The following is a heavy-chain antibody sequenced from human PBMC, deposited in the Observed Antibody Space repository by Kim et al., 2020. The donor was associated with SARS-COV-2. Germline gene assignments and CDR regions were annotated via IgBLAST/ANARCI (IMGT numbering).Heavy chain of an antibody. D-gene: IGHD4-17*01. Sequence: GGSLRLSCAASGFTFSSYAMHWVRQAPGKGLEWVAVISYDGSNKYYADSVKGRFTISRDNSKNTLYLQMNSLRAEDTAVYYCARDLEVTKYYFDYWGQGTLVTVSS. CDR1: GFTFSSYA. CDR3: ARDLEVTKYYFDY. CDR2: ISYDGSNK. V-gene: IGHV3-30-3*01. J-gene: IGHJ4*02.